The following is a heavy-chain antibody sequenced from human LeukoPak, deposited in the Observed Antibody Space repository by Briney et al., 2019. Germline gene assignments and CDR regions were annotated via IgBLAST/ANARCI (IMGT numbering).Heavy chain of an antibody. V-gene: IGHV3-15*07. J-gene: IGHJ6*02. D-gene: IGHD2-15*01. CDR3: TTVDGQVVLNYYYYGMDV. CDR2: IKSKTDGGTT. Sequence: SGGSLRLSCAASGFTLSNAWMNWVRQAPGKGLEWVGRIKSKTDGGTTDYAAPVKGRFTISRDDSKNTLYLQMNSLKTEDTAVYYCTTVDGQVVLNYYYYGMDVWGQGTTVTVSS. CDR1: GFTLSNAW.